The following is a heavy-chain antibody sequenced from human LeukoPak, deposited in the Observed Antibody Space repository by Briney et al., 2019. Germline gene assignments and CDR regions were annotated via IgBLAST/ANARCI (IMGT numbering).Heavy chain of an antibody. D-gene: IGHD2-8*02. CDR3: TTVTVCTGSSCPGAFDH. J-gene: IGHJ4*02. V-gene: IGHV3-15*01. CDR1: EFTFSDAW. Sequence: PGGSLRLSCAASEFTFSDAWMNWVRQAPGKGLEWVGRIKNKFNGETTDYAAPVKGRFTISRDDSKKTLYLQMNSLKADDTAVYFCTTVTVCTGSSCPGAFDHWGQGTLVTVSS. CDR2: IKNKFNGETT.